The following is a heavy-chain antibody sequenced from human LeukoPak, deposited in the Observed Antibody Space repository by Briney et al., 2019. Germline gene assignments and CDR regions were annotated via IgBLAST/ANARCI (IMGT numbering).Heavy chain of an antibody. V-gene: IGHV7-4-1*02. Sequence: ASVQVSCKTSGYIFAHNGISWVRQAPGQGLEWMGWINMYTANPAYAQGFTERFVFSLDTSVTTAYLQISNLKTEDTAVYYCARHDNDDDFDYWGQGTLVTVSS. D-gene: IGHD3-16*01. J-gene: IGHJ4*02. CDR3: ARHDNDDDFDY. CDR2: INMYTANP. CDR1: GYIFAHNG.